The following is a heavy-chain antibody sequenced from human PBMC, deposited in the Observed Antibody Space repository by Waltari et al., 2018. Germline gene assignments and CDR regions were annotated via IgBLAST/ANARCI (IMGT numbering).Heavy chain of an antibody. Sequence: VQLVESGGGVVQPGRSLRLSCAASVFTFSSYGMRWVRQAPGKGLEWVAVIWYDRSNKYYAYSVKGRFTISRDNSKNTLYLQMNSLRAEDTAMYYCAKPGPNWGSAWYFDYWGQGTLVTVSS. CDR1: VFTFSSYG. CDR3: AKPGPNWGSAWYFDY. D-gene: IGHD7-27*01. J-gene: IGHJ4*02. V-gene: IGHV3-30*18. CDR2: IWYDRSNK.